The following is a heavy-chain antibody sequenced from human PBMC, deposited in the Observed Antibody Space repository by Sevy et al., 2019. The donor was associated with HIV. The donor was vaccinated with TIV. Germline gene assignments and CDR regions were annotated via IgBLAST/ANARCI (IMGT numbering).Heavy chain of an antibody. D-gene: IGHD4-4*01. Sequence: GGSLRLSCAASGFTFSSYWMSWVRHAPGKGLEWVANIKQDGSEKYYVDSVKGRFTISRDNAKNSLYLQMNSLRAEDTAVYYCASGGGYSNYYPDYWGQGTLVTVSS. V-gene: IGHV3-7*03. J-gene: IGHJ4*02. CDR1: GFTFSSYW. CDR3: ASGGGYSNYYPDY. CDR2: IKQDGSEK.